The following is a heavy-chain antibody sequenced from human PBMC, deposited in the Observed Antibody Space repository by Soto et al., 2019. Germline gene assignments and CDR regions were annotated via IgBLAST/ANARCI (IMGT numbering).Heavy chain of an antibody. J-gene: IGHJ5*02. CDR3: ASRPSGSGFDP. V-gene: IGHV4-30-2*01. CDR1: DGSSSGYY. Sequence: PSETLSLTCTVYDGSSSGYYWIWIRQPPGKGLEWIGYIYHSGSTYYSPSLKSRVTISVDRSKNQFSLKLSSVTAADTAVYYCASRPSGSGFDPWGQGTLVTVSS. D-gene: IGHD1-26*01. CDR2: IYHSGST.